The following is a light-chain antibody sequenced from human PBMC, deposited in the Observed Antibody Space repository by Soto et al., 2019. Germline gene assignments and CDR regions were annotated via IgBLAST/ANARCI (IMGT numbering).Light chain of an antibody. J-gene: IGLJ1*01. CDR3: SSYTSASTLLYL. CDR2: GVT. Sequence: QSALTQPASVSGSPGQSITISCTGTSSDVGGYNYVSWYQQHPGIAPKLLIYGVTTRPSGVSPRFSGSKSGNTASLTISGLQAEYEADYRCSSYTSASTLLYLFGTGTKLTVL. V-gene: IGLV2-14*01. CDR1: SSDVGGYNY.